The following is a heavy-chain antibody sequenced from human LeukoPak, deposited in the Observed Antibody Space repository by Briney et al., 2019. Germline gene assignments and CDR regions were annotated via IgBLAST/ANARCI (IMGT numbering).Heavy chain of an antibody. J-gene: IGHJ5*01. CDR2: IYVSGRT. CDR1: GDSMTNYY. Sequence: KPSETLSLTCAVSGDSMTNYYWSWIRQPAGQGLEWIGHIYVSGRTNYNPSFKSRVSMSIDMSKKQFSLNLTSVSAADTAVYFCARDRWELTPAKGWFDSWGQGTLVTVSS. V-gene: IGHV4-4*07. CDR3: ARDRWELTPAKGWFDS. D-gene: IGHD1-26*01.